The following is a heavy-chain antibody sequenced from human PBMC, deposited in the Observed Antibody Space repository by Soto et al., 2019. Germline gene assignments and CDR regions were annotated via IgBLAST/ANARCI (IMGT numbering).Heavy chain of an antibody. CDR3: AKDLFEYSRTWYYFES. V-gene: IGHV3-23*01. Sequence: GALRVSCAASGFTFSNYAMIWARQAPGKGLEWVSTFSGSGGSTHYADSEKGRVTVSRDNSKNTLYLQMSSMRAEDTAIYYCAKDLFEYSRTWYYFESWGQGTLVTVSS. D-gene: IGHD6-6*01. CDR1: GFTFSNYA. CDR2: FSGSGGST. J-gene: IGHJ4*02.